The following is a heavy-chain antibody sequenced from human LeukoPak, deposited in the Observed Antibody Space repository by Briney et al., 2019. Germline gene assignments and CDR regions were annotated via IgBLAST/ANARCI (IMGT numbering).Heavy chain of an antibody. J-gene: IGHJ4*02. CDR3: TTTAYSSAWRFDY. CDR2: IYASGSA. Sequence: PSETLSLTCSVSGGVSGGSITNYYCTWIRQPAGKGLEWIGRIYASGSAAYNPSLYSRVSMSVDTSKNQFSRKLNSVTAADTAVYYCTTTAYSSAWRFDYWGQGALVTVSS. D-gene: IGHD6-19*01. V-gene: IGHV4-4*07. CDR1: GGSITNYY.